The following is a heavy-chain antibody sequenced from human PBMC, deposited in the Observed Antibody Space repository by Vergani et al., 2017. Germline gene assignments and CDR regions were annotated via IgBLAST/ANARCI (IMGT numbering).Heavy chain of an antibody. D-gene: IGHD6-13*01. CDR1: GFTFSSYS. V-gene: IGHV3-30*03. CDR2: ISYDGSNK. CDR3: ARDRNSSSWYAVGYYYGMDV. J-gene: IGHJ6*02. Sequence: VQLVESGGGLVQPGGSLRLSCAASGFTFSSYSMNWVRQAPGKGLEWVAVISYDGSNKYYADSVKGRFTISRDNSKNTLYLQMNSLRAEDTAVYYCARDRNSSSWYAVGYYYGMDVWGQGTTVTVSS.